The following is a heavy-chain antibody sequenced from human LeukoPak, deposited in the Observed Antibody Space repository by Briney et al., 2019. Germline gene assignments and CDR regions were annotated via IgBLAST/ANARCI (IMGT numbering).Heavy chain of an antibody. CDR2: IYYSGST. CDR1: GGSISSGGYY. V-gene: IGHV4-31*03. CDR3: ARDVVGPTMSWFDP. Sequence: SETLSLTCTVSGGSISSGGYYWSWIRQHPGKGLEWIVYIYYSGSTYYNPSLKSRVTISVHTSKNQFSLKLSSVTAADTAVYYCARDVVGPTMSWFDPWGQGTLVTVSS. J-gene: IGHJ5*02. D-gene: IGHD1-26*01.